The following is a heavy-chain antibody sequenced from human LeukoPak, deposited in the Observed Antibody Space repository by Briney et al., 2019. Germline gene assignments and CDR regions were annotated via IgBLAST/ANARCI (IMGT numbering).Heavy chain of an antibody. CDR2: IYSGGST. V-gene: IGHV3-53*01. D-gene: IGHD5-12*01. CDR3: ARGIQWLLLRN. Sequence: GGSLRLSCAASGFTVSSNYMSWVRQAPGKGLEWVSVIYSGGSTYYADSVKGRFTISRDNSKNTLYLQMSSLRAEDTAVYYCARGIQWLLLRNGGKGTLATVP. CDR1: GFTVSSNY. J-gene: IGHJ4*02.